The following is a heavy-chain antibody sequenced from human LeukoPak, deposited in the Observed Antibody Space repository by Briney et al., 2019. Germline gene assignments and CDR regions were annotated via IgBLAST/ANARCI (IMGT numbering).Heavy chain of an antibody. Sequence: PGGSLRLSCAVSGFTISNYWMSWVRQAPGKGLEWVATIKQDGSAEFYVDSVKGRFTISRGSVKNSLYLQMNSLRDDDTAVYYCARDLFDYWGQGTLVTVSS. CDR1: GFTISNYW. CDR2: IKQDGSAE. CDR3: ARDLFDY. J-gene: IGHJ4*02. V-gene: IGHV3-7*01.